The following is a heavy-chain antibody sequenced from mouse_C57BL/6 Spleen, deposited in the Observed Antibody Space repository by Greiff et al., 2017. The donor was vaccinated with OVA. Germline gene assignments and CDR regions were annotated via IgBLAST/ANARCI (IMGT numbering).Heavy chain of an antibody. D-gene: IGHD2-4*01. Sequence: ESGPGLVKPSQSLSLTCSVTGYSITSGYYWNWIRQFPGNKLEWMGYISYDGSNNYNPSLKNRISITRDTSKNQFFLKLNSVTTEDTATYYCAIYDYDVGYWGQGTTLTVSS. V-gene: IGHV3-6*01. CDR2: ISYDGSN. CDR1: GYSITSGYY. CDR3: AIYDYDVGY. J-gene: IGHJ2*01.